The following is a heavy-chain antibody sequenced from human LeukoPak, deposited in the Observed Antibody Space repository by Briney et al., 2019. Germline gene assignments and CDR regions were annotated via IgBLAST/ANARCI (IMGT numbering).Heavy chain of an antibody. D-gene: IGHD2-2*02. CDR1: GYSFTSQD. V-gene: IGHV1-3*03. J-gene: IGHJ4*02. CDR2: INPGNGDT. Sequence: ASVKVSCKTSGYSFTSQDMHWVRQAPGQSLEWMGCINPGNGDTKDSQEFQGRVTITRDTSATTAYMELSSLRSDDMAVYYCTLYNYWGQGTLVTVSS. CDR3: TLYNY.